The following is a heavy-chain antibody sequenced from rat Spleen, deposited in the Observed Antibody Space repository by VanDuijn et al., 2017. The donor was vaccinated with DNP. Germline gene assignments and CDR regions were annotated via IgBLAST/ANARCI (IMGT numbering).Heavy chain of an antibody. J-gene: IGHJ4*01. CDR3: VRWNSGSYSMDA. CDR1: GFTFSDYY. V-gene: IGHV5-22*01. CDR2: IRYDGCST. Sequence: EVQLVESGGGLVQPGRSLKLSCAASGFTFSDYYMAWVRQAPMKGLEWVAYIRYDGCSTYYGDSVKGHFTISRDNAKSTLYLQMNSLRSEDRATYYCVRWNSGSYSMDAWGQGTSVTVSS. D-gene: IGHD4-3*01.